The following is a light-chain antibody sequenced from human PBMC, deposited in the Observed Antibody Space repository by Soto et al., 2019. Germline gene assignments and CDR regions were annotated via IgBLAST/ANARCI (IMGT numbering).Light chain of an antibody. CDR1: QSVGSS. CDR3: QQYNNWPPGT. J-gene: IGKJ1*01. V-gene: IGKV3-15*01. CDR2: GAS. Sequence: EIVMTQSPATLSLSPGDRATLSCRASQSVGSSLSWYRQKPGQAPRLLFYGASTRATGIPARFSGSGAGSEFNFTISSMQSEDFVVYYCQQYNNWPPGTFGQGTKVDIK.